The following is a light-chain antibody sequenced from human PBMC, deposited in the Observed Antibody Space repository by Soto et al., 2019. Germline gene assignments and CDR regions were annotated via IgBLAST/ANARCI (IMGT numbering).Light chain of an antibody. CDR3: SSYTSGSTHV. J-gene: IGLJ1*01. CDR1: SSDVGGYDY. CDR2: RVS. V-gene: IGLV2-14*01. Sequence: QSALTQPASVSGSPGQSITISCTGTSSDVGGYDYVSWYQQHPDKAPKLMIYRVSNRPSGVSNRFSGSKSGNTASLTISGLQAEEETDYYCSSYTSGSTHVFGTGTKLTVL.